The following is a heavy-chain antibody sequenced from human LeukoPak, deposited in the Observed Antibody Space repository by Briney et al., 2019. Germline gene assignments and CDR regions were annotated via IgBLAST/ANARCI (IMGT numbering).Heavy chain of an antibody. D-gene: IGHD2-15*01. CDR3: AREDWTHGSGQTCLGALDI. J-gene: IGHJ3*02. CDR2: IRYDGSQK. CDR1: GFTFGAYG. Sequence: GGSLRLSCVGSGFTFGAYGMHWVRLAPGKGLEWVAAIRYDGSQKYYKDSMKGRFTVSRDNSKNTLYLQVNSLGGEDTATYYCAREDWTHGSGQTCLGALDIWGQGTTVTVSS. V-gene: IGHV3-33*01.